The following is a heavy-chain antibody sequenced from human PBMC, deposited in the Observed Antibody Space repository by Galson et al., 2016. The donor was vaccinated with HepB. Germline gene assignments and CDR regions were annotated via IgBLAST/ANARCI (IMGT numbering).Heavy chain of an antibody. V-gene: IGHV1-46*01. CDR2: IHPGGGST. Sequence: SVKVSCKASGGTFSSCYMHWVRQAPGQGLEWMGIIHPGGGSTSSAQKFQGRVTMTRDTSTSTVYMELSSLRSEDTAVYYCARFLHSRSGMDVWGQGTTVTVSS. D-gene: IGHD3/OR15-3a*01. CDR3: ARFLHSRSGMDV. J-gene: IGHJ6*02. CDR1: GGTFSSCY.